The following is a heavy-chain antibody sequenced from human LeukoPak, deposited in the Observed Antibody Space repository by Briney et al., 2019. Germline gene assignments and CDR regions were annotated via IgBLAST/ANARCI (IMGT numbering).Heavy chain of an antibody. Sequence: PSQTLSLTCTVSGGSISSGGYYWSWIRQHPGKGLEWIGHIYYSGSTYYKSSLKSRVTMSVDTSKNQFSLRLSSVTAADTAVYYCARVDDFWSGYSTSYGMDVWGQGPTVSVSS. CDR3: ARVDDFWSGYSTSYGMDV. CDR2: IYYSGST. CDR1: GGSISSGGYY. V-gene: IGHV4-31*03. J-gene: IGHJ6*02. D-gene: IGHD3-3*01.